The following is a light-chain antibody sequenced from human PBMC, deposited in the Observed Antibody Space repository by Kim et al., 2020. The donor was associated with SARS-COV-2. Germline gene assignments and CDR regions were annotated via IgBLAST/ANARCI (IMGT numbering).Light chain of an antibody. CDR1: QSVASSY. CDR3: QQYVYSPWT. Sequence: PGERATLSCRASQSVASSYLAWYQQKPGQAPRLLIYGASSRAAGIPDRFSGSESGTDFTLTISRLEPEDFAVYYCQQYVYSPWTFGQGTKV. J-gene: IGKJ1*01. CDR2: GAS. V-gene: IGKV3-20*01.